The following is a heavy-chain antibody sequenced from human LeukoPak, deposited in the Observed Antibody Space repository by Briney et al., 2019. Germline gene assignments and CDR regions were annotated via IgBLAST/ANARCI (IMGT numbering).Heavy chain of an antibody. D-gene: IGHD2-2*01. Sequence: GGSLRLSCAASGFTFSSYAMRWVRQAPGKGLEWVSAIRGSGGSTYYADSVKGRFTISRDNSKNTLYLQMNSLRAEDTAVYYCATRGIVVVPSAKRRAEYFQHWGQGTLVTVSS. V-gene: IGHV3-23*01. J-gene: IGHJ1*01. CDR1: GFTFSSYA. CDR2: IRGSGGST. CDR3: ATRGIVVVPSAKRRAEYFQH.